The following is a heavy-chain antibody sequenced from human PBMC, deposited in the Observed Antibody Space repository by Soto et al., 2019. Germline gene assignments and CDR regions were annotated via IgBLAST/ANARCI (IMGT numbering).Heavy chain of an antibody. Sequence: GGSLRLSCAASGFTFSSYAMSWVRQAPGKGLEWVSAISGSGGSTYYADSVKGRFTISRDNSKNTLYLQMNSLRAEDTAVYYCAKGGDFWWNYFVYYYCYVMDFWGQGTTVTVSS. CDR1: GFTFSSYA. CDR3: AKGGDFWWNYFVYYYCYVMDF. V-gene: IGHV3-23*01. D-gene: IGHD3-16*01. J-gene: IGHJ6*02. CDR2: ISGSGGST.